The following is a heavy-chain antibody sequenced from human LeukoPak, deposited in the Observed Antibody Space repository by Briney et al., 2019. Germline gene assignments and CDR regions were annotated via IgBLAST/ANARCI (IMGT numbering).Heavy chain of an antibody. J-gene: IGHJ6*03. CDR1: GGTFSSYA. CDR2: IIPIFGTA. CDR3: ARSRSMVRGVMSYYYYYMDV. V-gene: IGHV1-69*05. Sequence: SVKVSCKASGGTFSSYAISWVRQAPGQGLEWMGGIIPIFGTANYAQKFQGRVTITTDESTSTAYMELSSLRSEDTAVYYCARSRSMVRGVMSYYYYYMDVWGKGTTVTVSS. D-gene: IGHD3-10*01.